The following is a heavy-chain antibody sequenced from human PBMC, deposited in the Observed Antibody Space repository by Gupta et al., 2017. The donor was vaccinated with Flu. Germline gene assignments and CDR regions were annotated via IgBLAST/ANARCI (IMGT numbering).Heavy chain of an antibody. D-gene: IGHD5-18*01. V-gene: IGHV3-23*01. Sequence: EVQLLESGGGLVQPGGSLRLSCAASGFTFSSYAMSWFRQAPGKGLEWVSAISGSGGSTYYADSVKGRFTISRDNSKNTLYLQMNSLRAEDTAVYYCAKDRVDTAMVNYYYGMDVWGQGTTVTVSS. CDR3: AKDRVDTAMVNYYYGMDV. J-gene: IGHJ6*02. CDR1: GFTFSSYA. CDR2: ISGSGGST.